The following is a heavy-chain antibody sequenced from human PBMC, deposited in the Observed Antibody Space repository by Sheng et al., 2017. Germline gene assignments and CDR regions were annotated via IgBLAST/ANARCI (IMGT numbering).Heavy chain of an antibody. Sequence: EVQLVESGGGLVKSGGSLRLSCAGSGFTFSDYSINWVRQAPGKGLEWVSSISSSSRFIYYAESVKGRFTISRDNAKKSVYLRMSSLRAEDTAVYYCARESGYSSSSYPYWGQGTLVT. V-gene: IGHV3-21*02. CDR1: GFTFSDYS. CDR2: ISSSSRFI. J-gene: IGHJ4*02. CDR3: ARESGYSSSSYPY. D-gene: IGHD6-13*01.